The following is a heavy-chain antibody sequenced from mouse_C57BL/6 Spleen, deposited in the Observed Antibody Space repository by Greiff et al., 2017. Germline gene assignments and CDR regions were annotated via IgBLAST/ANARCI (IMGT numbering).Heavy chain of an antibody. J-gene: IGHJ1*03. CDR2: IRNKANGYTT. V-gene: IGHV7-3*01. CDR3: ARSSYYFDV. D-gene: IGHD1-1*01. CDR1: GFTFTDYY. Sequence: EVQLVESGGGLVQPGGSLSLSCAASGFTFTDYYMSWVRQPPGKALEWLGFIRNKANGYTTEYSASVKGRFTISRDNSQSILYLQMNALRAEDSATYYCARSSYYFDVWGTGTTVTVSS.